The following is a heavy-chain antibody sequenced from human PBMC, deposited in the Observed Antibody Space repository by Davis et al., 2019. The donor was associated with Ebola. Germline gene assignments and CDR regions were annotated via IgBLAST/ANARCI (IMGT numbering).Heavy chain of an antibody. V-gene: IGHV3-30*02. CDR3: AKDFLWVGVVPAATLDY. J-gene: IGHJ4*02. CDR1: GFTFSSYG. CDR2: IRYDGSNK. Sequence: GGSLRLSCAASGFTFSSYGMHWVRQAPGKGLEWVAFIRYDGSNKYYADSVKGRFTISRDNSKNTLYLQMNSLRAEDTAVYYCAKDFLWVGVVPAATLDYWGQGTLVTVSS. D-gene: IGHD2-2*01.